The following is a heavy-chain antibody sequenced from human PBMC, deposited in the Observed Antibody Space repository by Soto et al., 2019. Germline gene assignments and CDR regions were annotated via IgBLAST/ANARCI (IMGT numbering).Heavy chain of an antibody. J-gene: IGHJ4*02. V-gene: IGHV4-4*07. CDR1: GGSMHSYY. CDR2: LYVSGTT. D-gene: IGHD1-7*01. Sequence: TLSLTCTVSGGSMHSYYWSWIRQPAGKGLEWIGRLYVSGTTNYNPSLNSRVTMSVDTSKNQFSLKLRFVTAADTAVYYCARGTTGQDDYWGQGTLVTVSS. CDR3: ARGTTGQDDY.